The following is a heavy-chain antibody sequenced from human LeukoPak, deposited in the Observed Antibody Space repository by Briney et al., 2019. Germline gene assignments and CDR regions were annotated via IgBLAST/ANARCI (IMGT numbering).Heavy chain of an antibody. CDR1: GYTFTSYG. CDR3: ARTPLDYYDSSGYCIDY. CDR2: ISAYNGNT. D-gene: IGHD3-22*01. V-gene: IGHV1-18*01. Sequence: ASVKVSCKASGYTFTSYGISWVRQAPGQGLEGMGWISAYNGNTNYAQKLQGRVTMTTDTSTSTAYMELRSLRSDDTAVYYCARTPLDYYDSSGYCIDYWGQGTLVTVSS. J-gene: IGHJ4*02.